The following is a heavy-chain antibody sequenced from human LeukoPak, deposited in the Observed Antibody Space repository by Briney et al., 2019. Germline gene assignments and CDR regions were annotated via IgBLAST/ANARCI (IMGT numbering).Heavy chain of an antibody. D-gene: IGHD1-26*01. J-gene: IGHJ4*02. CDR3: AKDTGGIVGAPFDY. CDR2: ISGDGGST. CDR1: GFTFSSYS. Sequence: GGSLRLSCAAYGFTFSSYSMNWVRQAPGKGLEWVSLISGDGGSTYYADSVKGRFTISRDNSKNSLYLQMNSLRTEDTALYYWAKDTGGIVGAPFDYWGQGTLVTVSS. V-gene: IGHV3-43*02.